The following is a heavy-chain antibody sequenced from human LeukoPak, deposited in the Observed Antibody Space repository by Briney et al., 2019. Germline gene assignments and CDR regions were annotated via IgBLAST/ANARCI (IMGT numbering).Heavy chain of an antibody. J-gene: IGHJ6*03. Sequence: GASVKVSCTASGFTFTSYGISWVRQAPGQGLEWMGWISDYNGNKNYAQTVQGRVTMSTDKSTSTAYMELRSLRSDDTAVYYCARDGYCTNGVCYTSYYYYYMNVWGKGTTVTVSS. D-gene: IGHD2-8*01. CDR2: ISDYNGNK. V-gene: IGHV1-18*01. CDR3: ARDGYCTNGVCYTSYYYYYMNV. CDR1: GFTFTSYG.